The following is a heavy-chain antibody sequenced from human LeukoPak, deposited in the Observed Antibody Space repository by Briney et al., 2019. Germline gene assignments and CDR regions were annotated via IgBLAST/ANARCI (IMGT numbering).Heavy chain of an antibody. CDR1: GFTYSSYG. CDR3: ARDSYYGSGSYYVYYYYYMDV. Sequence: GGSLRLSCAASGFTYSSYGMHWVRQAPGKGLEWVANIKQDGSEKYYVDSVKGRFTISRDNAKNSLYLQMNSLRAEDTAVYYCARDSYYGSGSYYVYYYYYMDVWGKGTTVTVSS. D-gene: IGHD3-10*01. V-gene: IGHV3-7*01. J-gene: IGHJ6*03. CDR2: IKQDGSEK.